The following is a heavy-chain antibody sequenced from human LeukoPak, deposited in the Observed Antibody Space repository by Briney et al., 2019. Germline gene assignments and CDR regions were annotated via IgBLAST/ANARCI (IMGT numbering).Heavy chain of an antibody. V-gene: IGHV4-59*01. D-gene: IGHD5-12*01. CDR3: ARGGGYASPIGY. Sequence: SETLSLTCTLSGGSISTYYWSWIRQPPGKGLEWIGYIYHSGSTNYYPSPKSRVTISVDTSKNQFSLKLSSVTAADTAVYYCARGGGYASPIGYWGQGALVTVSS. J-gene: IGHJ4*02. CDR1: GGSISTYY. CDR2: IYHSGST.